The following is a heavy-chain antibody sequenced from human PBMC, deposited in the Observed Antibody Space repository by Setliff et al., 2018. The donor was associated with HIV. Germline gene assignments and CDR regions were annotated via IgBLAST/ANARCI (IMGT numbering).Heavy chain of an antibody. CDR3: ARGTSYGARSDYLDA. V-gene: IGHV3-7*01. D-gene: IGHD3-10*01. J-gene: IGHJ4*02. CDR2: IKQGGSGK. CDR1: GFTFSNFW. Sequence: TGGSLRLSCATSGFTFSNFWMNGVRQAPGKGLEWVANIKQGGSGKNYVDSVKGRFSVSRDDAKNSLYLQMDSLRAEDTAVYYCARGTSYGARSDYLDAWGQGTLVTVSS.